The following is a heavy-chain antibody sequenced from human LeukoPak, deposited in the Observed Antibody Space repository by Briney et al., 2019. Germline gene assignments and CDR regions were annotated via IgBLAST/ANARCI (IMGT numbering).Heavy chain of an antibody. CDR1: GFTFSSYG. Sequence: GGSLRLSCAASGFTFSSYGMHWVRQAPGKGLEWVAFIRYDGSNKYYADSVKGRFTISRDNSKNTLYLQMNSLRAEDTAVYYCAKDRSYDFWSGSFDYWGQGTLVTVSS. CDR2: IRYDGSNK. D-gene: IGHD3-3*01. V-gene: IGHV3-30*02. CDR3: AKDRSYDFWSGSFDY. J-gene: IGHJ4*03.